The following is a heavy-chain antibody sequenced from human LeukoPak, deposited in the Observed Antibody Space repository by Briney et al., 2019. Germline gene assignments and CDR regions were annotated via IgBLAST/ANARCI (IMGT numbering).Heavy chain of an antibody. Sequence: PGGSLRLSCAASGFTFSSYEMNWVRQAPGKGLEWVSYISSSGSTIYYADSVKGRFTISRDNAKNSLYLQMNSLRAEDTAVYYCARGKVEMATILEVPGFDYWGQGTLITVSS. V-gene: IGHV3-48*03. CDR3: ARGKVEMATILEVPGFDY. CDR1: GFTFSSYE. J-gene: IGHJ4*02. D-gene: IGHD5-24*01. CDR2: ISSSGSTI.